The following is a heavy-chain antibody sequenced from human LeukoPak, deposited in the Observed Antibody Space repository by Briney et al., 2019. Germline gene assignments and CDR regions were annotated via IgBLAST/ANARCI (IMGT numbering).Heavy chain of an antibody. Sequence: SQTLSLTCAVSGGSISSGGYCWSWIRQPPGKGRDWIGYIYYSGSTYYNSSVNSRVSISRDTSKNQFSLQLSDVTAADTAVYYCARAEGYYYDSRGLGLFYYWGQGNLVTVSS. CDR1: GGSISSGGYC. D-gene: IGHD3-22*01. CDR2: IYYSGST. J-gene: IGHJ4*02. CDR3: ARAEGYYYDSRGLGLFYY. V-gene: IGHV4-30-4*07.